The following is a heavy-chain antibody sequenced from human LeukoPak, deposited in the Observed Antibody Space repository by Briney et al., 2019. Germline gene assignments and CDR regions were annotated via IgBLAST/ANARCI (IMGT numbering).Heavy chain of an antibody. CDR1: GYTFTDYY. D-gene: IGHD3-22*01. V-gene: IGHV1-2*02. CDR2: INPNSGGT. J-gene: IGHJ4*02. Sequence: ASVKVSCKASGYTFTDYYMHWVRQAPGQGLEWMGWINPNSGGTNYAQKFQGRVTMTRDTSISTAYMELSRLRSDDTAVYYCARAFGGGYYDSSGYYTIGYWGQGTLVTVSS. CDR3: ARAFGGGYYDSSGYYTIGY.